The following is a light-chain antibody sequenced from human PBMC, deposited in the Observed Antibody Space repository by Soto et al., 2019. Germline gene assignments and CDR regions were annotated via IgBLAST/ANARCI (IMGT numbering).Light chain of an antibody. CDR1: QSILYSPSNKNA. V-gene: IGKV4-1*01. Sequence: DIVMTQSPDSLAVSLGERATINCKSSQSILYSPSNKNALAWYAQKPGESPKLLISWASTRESGVPDRFSGSESGTDVTLTISRLQAEDVAGYYCQQFYTTPTFGGGTKVEL. CDR3: QQFYTTPT. J-gene: IGKJ4*01. CDR2: WAS.